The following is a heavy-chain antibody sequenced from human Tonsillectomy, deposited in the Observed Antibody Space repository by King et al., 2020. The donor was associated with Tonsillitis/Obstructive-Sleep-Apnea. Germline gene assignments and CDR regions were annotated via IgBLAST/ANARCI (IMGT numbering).Heavy chain of an antibody. J-gene: IGHJ3*02. D-gene: IGHD5-24*01. V-gene: IGHV3-30*04. Sequence: VQLVESGGGVVQPGRSLRLSCAASGFTLSSYAMHWVRQAPGKGLEWVALISYDGSNKYYADSVKGQFTISRDNSKNTLYLQMNSLRTEDTALYYCARDQMAHDICGQGTMVTVSS. CDR2: ISYDGSNK. CDR3: ARDQMAHDI. CDR1: GFTLSSYA.